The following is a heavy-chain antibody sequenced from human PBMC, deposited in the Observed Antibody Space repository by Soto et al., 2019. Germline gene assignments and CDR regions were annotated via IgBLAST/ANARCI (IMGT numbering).Heavy chain of an antibody. CDR1: GYPVTAYY. D-gene: IGHD3-3*01. Sequence: QLHLVHSGAVVKKPGASVTVSCSASGYPVTAYYMHWVRQAPGRGLEWRGGINPATGAAKYTQTFQGRVTMTRDTSTSTVFMGLSGLTSEDTAVFYGARGGGVGVAGSAAFDMWGQGTLVTVSS. J-gene: IGHJ3*02. V-gene: IGHV1-2*02. CDR3: ARGGGVGVAGSAAFDM. CDR2: INPATGAA.